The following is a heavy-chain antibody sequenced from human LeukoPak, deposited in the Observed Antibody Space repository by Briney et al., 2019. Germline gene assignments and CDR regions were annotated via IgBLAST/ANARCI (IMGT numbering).Heavy chain of an antibody. CDR1: GFTFTSSA. D-gene: IGHD6-19*01. Sequence: TSVKVSCKASGFTFTSSAVQWVRQARGQRLEWIGWIVVGSGNTNYAQKFQERVTITRDMSTSTAYMELSSLRSEDTAVYYCATRGVAGSYYYYGMDVRGQGTTVTVSS. V-gene: IGHV1-58*01. J-gene: IGHJ6*02. CDR3: ATRGVAGSYYYYGMDV. CDR2: IVVGSGNT.